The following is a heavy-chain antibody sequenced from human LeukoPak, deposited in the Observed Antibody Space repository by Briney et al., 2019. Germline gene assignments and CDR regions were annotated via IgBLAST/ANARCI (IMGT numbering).Heavy chain of an antibody. CDR3: ARGRGTIYMFDY. CDR2: INSDGSST. D-gene: IGHD2/OR15-2a*01. J-gene: IGHJ4*02. Sequence: GGSLRLSCAASGFTFNRYWMHWVRQVPGKGLVWVSRINSDGSSTTYADSVKGRFTISRDNARNTLYLQMNSLRAEDTAVYYCARGRGTIYMFDYWGQGTPVTVSS. CDR1: GFTFNRYW. V-gene: IGHV3-74*01.